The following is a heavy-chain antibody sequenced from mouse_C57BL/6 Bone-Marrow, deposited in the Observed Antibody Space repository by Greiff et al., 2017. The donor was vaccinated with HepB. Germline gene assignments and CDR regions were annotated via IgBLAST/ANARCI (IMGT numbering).Heavy chain of an antibody. J-gene: IGHJ2*01. V-gene: IGHV1-64*01. Sequence: VQLQQPGAELVKPGASVKLSCKASGYTFTSYWMHWVKQRPGQGLEWIGMIHPNSGSTNYNEKFKSKATLTVDKSSSTAYMQLSSLTSADSPVYYCARGSSSYYFHYWGQGTTLTVSS. CDR2: IHPNSGST. CDR3: ARGSSSYYFHY. D-gene: IGHD1-1*01. CDR1: GYTFTSYW.